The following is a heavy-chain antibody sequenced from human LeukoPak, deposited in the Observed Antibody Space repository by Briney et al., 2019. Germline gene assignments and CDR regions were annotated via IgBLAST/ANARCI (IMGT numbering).Heavy chain of an antibody. CDR1: GFTFSTYG. D-gene: IGHD3-22*01. V-gene: IGHV3-33*08. J-gene: IGHJ6*02. Sequence: PGGSLRLSCAASGFTFSTYGMIWVRQAPGKGLEWVAVIWYDGSNKYYADSVKGRFTISRDNSKNTLYLQMNSLRAEDTAVYYCARDRSQINYDSSGTGYGMDVWGQGTTVTVSS. CDR2: IWYDGSNK. CDR3: ARDRSQINYDSSGTGYGMDV.